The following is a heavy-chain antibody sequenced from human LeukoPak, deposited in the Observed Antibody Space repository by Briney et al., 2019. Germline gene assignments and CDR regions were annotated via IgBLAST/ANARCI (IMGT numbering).Heavy chain of an antibody. V-gene: IGHV1-3*02. Sequence: ASVKVSCKASRGTFSSYAMNWVRQAPGRRLEWVGWTNAGNGNTKYSQEFQGRVTITRDTSASTAYMELSSLRSEDMAVYYCARESSSGWYDGSFDYWGQGTLVTVSS. CDR3: ARESSSGWYDGSFDY. CDR1: RGTFSSYA. CDR2: TNAGNGNT. J-gene: IGHJ4*02. D-gene: IGHD6-19*01.